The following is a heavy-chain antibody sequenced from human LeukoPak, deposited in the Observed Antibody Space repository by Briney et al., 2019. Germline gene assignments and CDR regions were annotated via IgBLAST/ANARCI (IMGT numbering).Heavy chain of an antibody. CDR3: AREGESYYTVNYYYYMDV. J-gene: IGHJ6*03. CDR2: INTDGSST. Sequence: PGGSLRLSCAASGFTFSSYAMSWVRQAPGKGLVWVSRINTDGSSTSYADSVKGRFTISRDNAKNTLYLQMNSLRAEDTAVYYCAREGESYYTVNYYYYMDVWGKGTTVTVSS. D-gene: IGHD1-26*01. V-gene: IGHV3-74*01. CDR1: GFTFSSYA.